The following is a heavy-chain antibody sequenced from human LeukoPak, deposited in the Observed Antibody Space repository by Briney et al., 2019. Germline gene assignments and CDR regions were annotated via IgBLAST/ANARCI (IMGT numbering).Heavy chain of an antibody. Sequence: PSGTLSLTCAVSGGSISSNNWWTWVRQAPGKGLEWIGEIYHYGTTNYNPSLKGRVTISVDKSKSQFSLKFNSVTAADTAVYYCARGPSLGAHLDYWGQGTLVTVSS. V-gene: IGHV4-4*02. D-gene: IGHD1-26*01. CDR1: GGSISSNNW. CDR2: IYHYGTT. J-gene: IGHJ4*02. CDR3: ARGPSLGAHLDY.